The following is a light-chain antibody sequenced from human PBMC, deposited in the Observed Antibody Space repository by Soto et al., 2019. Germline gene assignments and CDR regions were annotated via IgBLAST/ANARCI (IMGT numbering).Light chain of an antibody. V-gene: IGLV2-14*01. CDR3: FSYTSSGTYV. CDR2: EVS. Sequence: QSVIAQPSSVSGSPGPSITISCTVTINDVGNYKYVSWYQQHPGKAPKLMIYEVSNRPSGVSNRFSGSKSGNTASLTISGLQAEDETDYYCFSYTSSGTYVFGTGTKVTVL. CDR1: INDVGNYKY. J-gene: IGLJ1*01.